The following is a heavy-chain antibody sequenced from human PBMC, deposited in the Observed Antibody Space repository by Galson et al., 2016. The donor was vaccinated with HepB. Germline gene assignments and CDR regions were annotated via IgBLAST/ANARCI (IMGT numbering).Heavy chain of an antibody. V-gene: IGHV3-30-3*01. J-gene: IGHJ4*02. CDR3: ARKTDTGGWRAFDY. CDR1: GFTFSTYA. CDR2: ISYDGSNK. Sequence: SLRLSCAASGFTFSTYAMHWVRQAPGKGLEWVAVISYDGSNKYYADSVKGRFTISRDNSKNTLYLQMNSLRAEDTAVYYCARKTDTGGWRAFDYWGQGTLVTVSS. D-gene: IGHD6-19*01.